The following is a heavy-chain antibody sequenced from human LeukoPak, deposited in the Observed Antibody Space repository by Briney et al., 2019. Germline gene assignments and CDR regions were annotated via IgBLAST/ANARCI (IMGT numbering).Heavy chain of an antibody. CDR2: ISSSGSTI. D-gene: IGHD6-13*01. V-gene: IGHV3-48*03. CDR1: GFTFSSYE. CDR3: ASLTLSSSWYGAFDY. Sequence: GGSLRLSCAASGFTFSSYEMNWVRQAPGKGLEWVSYISSSGSTIYYADSVKGRFTISRDNAKNSLYLQMNSLRAEDTAVYYCASLTLSSSWYGAFDYWGQGTLVTVSS. J-gene: IGHJ4*02.